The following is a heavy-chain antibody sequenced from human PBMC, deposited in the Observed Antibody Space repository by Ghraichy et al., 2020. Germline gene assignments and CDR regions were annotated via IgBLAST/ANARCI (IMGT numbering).Heavy chain of an antibody. CDR2: IDWDDDE. J-gene: IGHJ4*02. CDR3: ARYLTRGWESRFDS. Sequence: SGPTLVKPTQTLTLTCTFSGFSLSSSGMCVSWIRQPPGKALEWLARIDWDDDEYYSTSLKTRLTISKDTAKNQVVLTMTNMDPVDTATYFCARYLTRGWESRFDSWGQGTLVTVSS. V-gene: IGHV2-70*11. D-gene: IGHD1-26*01. CDR1: GFSLSSSGMC.